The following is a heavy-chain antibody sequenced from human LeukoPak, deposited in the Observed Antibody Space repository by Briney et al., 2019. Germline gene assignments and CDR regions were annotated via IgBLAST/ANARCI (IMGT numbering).Heavy chain of an antibody. CDR2: ISGTGGST. CDR3: VKGSAASLPYYFDY. Sequence: PGGSLRLSCAASGFTFSSYVMSWVRHAPGKGLELVLAISGTGGSTYYADSVKGRFTISRDNSKNTLYLQMNSLRAEDTAVYYCVKGSAASLPYYFDYWGQGTLVTVSS. D-gene: IGHD2-2*01. CDR1: GFTFSSYV. V-gene: IGHV3-23*01. J-gene: IGHJ4*02.